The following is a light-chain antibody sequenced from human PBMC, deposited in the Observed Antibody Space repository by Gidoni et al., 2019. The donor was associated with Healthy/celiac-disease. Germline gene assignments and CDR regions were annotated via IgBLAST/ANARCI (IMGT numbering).Light chain of an antibody. V-gene: IGKV2-28*01. J-gene: IGKJ2*02. Sequence: ISCRSSQSLLHSNGYNYLDCYLQKPGQSPQLLIYLGSNRASGVPDRFSGSGSGTDFTLKISRVEAEDVGVYYCMQDLQTPCTFGQGTKLEIK. CDR2: LGS. CDR1: QSLLHSNGYNY. CDR3: MQDLQTPCT.